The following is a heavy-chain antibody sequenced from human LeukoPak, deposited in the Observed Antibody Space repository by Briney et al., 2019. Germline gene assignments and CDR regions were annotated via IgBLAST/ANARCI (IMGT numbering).Heavy chain of an antibody. CDR3: ARGRLTTGGGAAAGFLDS. CDR1: GGSISSYY. J-gene: IGHJ4*02. V-gene: IGHV4-34*01. Sequence: SETLSLTCTVSGGSISSYYWNWIRQSPGKGLEWIGEINHSGSTNYNPSLKSRVTISVDTSQKQFSLRLRSVTAADTAVYYCARGRLTTGGGAAAGFLDSWGQGTLVTVSS. CDR2: INHSGST. D-gene: IGHD6-13*01.